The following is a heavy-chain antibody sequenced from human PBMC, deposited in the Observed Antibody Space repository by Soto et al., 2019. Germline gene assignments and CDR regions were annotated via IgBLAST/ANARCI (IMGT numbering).Heavy chain of an antibody. V-gene: IGHV4-30-4*08. CDR3: AIYGWNSVYFDY. Sequence: PSETLSLTCAVSGGSISSGDYYWIWIRQPPGKGLEWIGYIYYSGSTYYNPSLNSLVTISVDSSKNQFSLKLSSVTASDTAVYYRAIYGWNSVYFDYWGQGTLGSVPS. D-gene: IGHD1-7*01. J-gene: IGHJ4*02. CDR1: GGSISSGDYY. CDR2: IYYSGST.